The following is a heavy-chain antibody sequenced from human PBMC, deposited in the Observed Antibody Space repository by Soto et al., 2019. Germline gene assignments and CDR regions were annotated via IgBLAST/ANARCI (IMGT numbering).Heavy chain of an antibody. CDR2: IYYIGST. V-gene: IGHV4-30-4*01. D-gene: IGHD2-15*01. CDR3: ARDYCSGGSCYSMFDY. Sequence: TLSLTCTVSGGSISSGDYYWRWIRHPPGKGLEWIGYIYYIGSTYYNPSLKSRVTISVDTSKNQFSVKLSPVTAADTAVYYCARDYCSGGSCYSMFDYWGQGTLVTVSS. J-gene: IGHJ4*02. CDR1: GGSISSGDYY.